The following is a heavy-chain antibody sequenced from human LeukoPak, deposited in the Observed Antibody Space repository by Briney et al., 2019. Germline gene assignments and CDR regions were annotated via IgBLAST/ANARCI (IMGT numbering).Heavy chain of an antibody. J-gene: IGHJ4*02. D-gene: IGHD1-26*01. Sequence: PSETLSLTCAVYGGSFSGYYWSWIRQPPGKGLEWIGEINHSGSTNYNPSLKSRVTISVDTSKNQFSLKLSSVTAADTAVYYCARAAGGSYVYWGQGTLVTVSS. CDR3: ARAAGGSYVY. CDR2: INHSGST. V-gene: IGHV4-34*01. CDR1: GGSFSGYY.